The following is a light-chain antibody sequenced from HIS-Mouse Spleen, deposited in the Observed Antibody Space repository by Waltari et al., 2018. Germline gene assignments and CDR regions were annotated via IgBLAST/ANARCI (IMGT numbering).Light chain of an antibody. CDR3: QVWDSSSDPV. J-gene: IGLJ1*01. CDR2: DDS. V-gene: IGLV3-21*02. CDR1: NIGSKS. Sequence: SYVLTQPPSLSVAPGQTARITWGGNNIGSKSVTWYQQKPGQAPVLVVYDDSDRPSGIPERFSGSNSGNTATLTISRVEAGDEADYYCQVWDSSSDPVFGTGTKVTVL.